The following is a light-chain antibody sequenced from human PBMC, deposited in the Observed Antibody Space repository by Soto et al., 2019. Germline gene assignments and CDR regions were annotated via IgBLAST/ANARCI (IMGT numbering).Light chain of an antibody. J-gene: IGLJ3*02. V-gene: IGLV2-23*02. Sequence: QSALTQPASVSGSPGQSITISCAGTSSDVGYYDLVSWYQQHPGKAPKLIIFEVTQRPSGVSNRFSGSKSGNTASLTISGLQAEDEADYYCCSYAGNNTQVFGGGTKLTVL. CDR2: EVT. CDR1: SSDVGYYDL. CDR3: CSYAGNNTQV.